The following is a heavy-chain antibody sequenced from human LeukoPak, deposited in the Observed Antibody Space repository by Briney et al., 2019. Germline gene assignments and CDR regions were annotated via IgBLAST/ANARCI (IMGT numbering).Heavy chain of an antibody. CDR2: ISSSGSTI. CDR1: GFTFSSYE. V-gene: IGHV3-48*03. D-gene: IGHD3-22*01. Sequence: GGSLRLSCAASGFTFSSYEMNWVRQAPGKGLEWVSYISSSGSTIYYADSVEGRFTISRDNAKNSLYLQMNSLRAEDTAVYYCARAQRMIVPNFDYWGQGTLVTVSS. CDR3: ARAQRMIVPNFDY. J-gene: IGHJ4*02.